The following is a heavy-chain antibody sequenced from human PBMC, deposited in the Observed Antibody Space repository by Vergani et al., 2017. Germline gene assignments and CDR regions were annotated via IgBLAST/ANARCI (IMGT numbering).Heavy chain of an antibody. CDR3: ARVVAAAGTGRVYFQH. Sequence: QVQLVQSGAEVKKPGSSVKVSCKASGGTFSSYAISWVRQAPGQGLEWMGGIIPIFGTANYAQKFQGRVTITADESTSTAYMELSRLRSDDTAVYYCARVVAAAGTGRVYFQHWGQGTLVTVSS. J-gene: IGHJ1*01. D-gene: IGHD6-13*01. V-gene: IGHV1-69*01. CDR2: IIPIFGTA. CDR1: GGTFSSYA.